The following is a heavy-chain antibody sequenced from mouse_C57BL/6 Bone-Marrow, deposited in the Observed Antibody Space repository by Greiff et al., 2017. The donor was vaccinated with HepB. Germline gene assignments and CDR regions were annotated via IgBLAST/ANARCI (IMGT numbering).Heavy chain of an antibody. Sequence: VQLQQHGAELVKPGASVKMSCKASGYTFTSYWLTWVKQRPGQGLEWIGDIYPGSGSTNYNEKFKSKATLTVDTSSSTAYMQLSSLTSEDSAVYYCARLYQLWDAMDYWGQGTSVTVSS. CDR1: GYTFTSYW. CDR3: ARLYQLWDAMDY. J-gene: IGHJ4*01. V-gene: IGHV1-55*01. D-gene: IGHD1-1*02. CDR2: IYPGSGST.